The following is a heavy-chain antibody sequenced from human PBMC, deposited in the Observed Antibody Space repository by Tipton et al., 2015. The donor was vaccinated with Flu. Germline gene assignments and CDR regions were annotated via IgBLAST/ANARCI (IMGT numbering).Heavy chain of an antibody. D-gene: IGHD3-10*01. Sequence: VQLVQSGGGLVQPGRSLRLSCAASGFTFEDYAMHWVRQAPGKGLEWVSGISWKSDSIGYADSVKGRFTISRDNAKKSLYLQMNSLRPEDTALYYCVKASHKYYGGYYFDHWGQGALVIVSS. CDR3: VKASHKYYGGYYFDH. CDR2: ISWKSDSI. CDR1: GFTFEDYA. V-gene: IGHV3-9*01. J-gene: IGHJ4*02.